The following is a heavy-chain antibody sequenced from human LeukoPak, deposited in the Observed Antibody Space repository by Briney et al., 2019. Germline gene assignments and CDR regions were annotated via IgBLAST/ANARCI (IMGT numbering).Heavy chain of an antibody. V-gene: IGHV1-18*01. J-gene: IGHJ3*02. CDR2: ISAYNGNT. CDR1: GYTFTGYY. D-gene: IGHD4-23*01. CDR3: AREATVVPRRAFDI. Sequence: ASVKVSCKASGYTFTGYYMHWVRQAPGQGLEWMGWISAYNGNTNYAQKLQGRVTMTTDTSTSTAYMELRSLRSDDTAVYYCAREATVVPRRAFDIWGQGTMVTVSS.